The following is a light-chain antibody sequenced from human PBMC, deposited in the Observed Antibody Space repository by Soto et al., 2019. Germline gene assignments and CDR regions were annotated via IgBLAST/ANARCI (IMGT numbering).Light chain of an antibody. CDR1: HSISTW. CDR3: QQYNSYWT. CDR2: KAS. Sequence: DIQMTQSPSTLSASVGDRVTITCRASHSISTWLAWYQQKPGKAPKLLIYKASSLESGVPSRFSGSGSGTEFTLILSSLEPDDFATYYCQQYNSYWTFGQGTKVEIK. V-gene: IGKV1-5*03. J-gene: IGKJ1*01.